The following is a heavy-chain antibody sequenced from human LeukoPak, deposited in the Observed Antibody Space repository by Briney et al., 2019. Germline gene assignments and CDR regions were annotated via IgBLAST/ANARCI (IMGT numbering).Heavy chain of an antibody. Sequence: SETLSLTCTVSGGSISSYYWSWIRQPPGKGLEWIGYIYYSGSTNYNPSLKSRVTISVDTSKNQFSLKLSSVTAADTGVYYCARHQGSSWTFDYWGQGTLVTVSS. CDR2: IYYSGST. CDR1: GGSISSYY. CDR3: ARHQGSSWTFDY. D-gene: IGHD6-13*01. V-gene: IGHV4-59*08. J-gene: IGHJ4*02.